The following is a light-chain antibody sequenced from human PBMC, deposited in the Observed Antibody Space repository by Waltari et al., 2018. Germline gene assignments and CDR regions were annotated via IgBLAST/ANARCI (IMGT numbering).Light chain of an antibody. CDR3: QSYDSSLTAQI. CDR1: NSNIGDYY. CDR2: DNY. V-gene: IGLV1-40*01. J-gene: IGLJ7*01. Sequence: QSMLTQPPSVSGAPGQRVTISCTGSNSNIGDYYVYWYQQLPGAAPKLLIYDNYERPSGVSDRGSGSKSGASASLTITGLQPEDEADYYGQSYDSSLTAQIFGGGTRLTVL.